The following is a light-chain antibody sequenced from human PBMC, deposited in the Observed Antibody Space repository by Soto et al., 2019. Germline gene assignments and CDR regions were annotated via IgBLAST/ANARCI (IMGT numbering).Light chain of an antibody. V-gene: IGKV1-6*01. CDR1: QGVRDD. CDR3: LQESNYPLT. J-gene: IGKJ4*01. CDR2: SAS. Sequence: IQMTQSPSSLSASVGDRVTITCRASQGVRDDVGWYQQKPGKAPKLLIYSASTLQSGVPSRFSGSGSGTDFTLTISGLQHEEFATYYCLQESNYPLTFGGGTKVEIK.